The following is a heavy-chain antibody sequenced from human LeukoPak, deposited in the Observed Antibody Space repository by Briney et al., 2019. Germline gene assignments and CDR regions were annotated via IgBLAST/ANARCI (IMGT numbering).Heavy chain of an antibody. J-gene: IGHJ5*02. CDR1: GGSISSGSYY. D-gene: IGHD2-15*01. CDR3: GGVVVVAATNNPYNWFDP. CDR2: IYYSGST. V-gene: IGHV4-39*01. Sequence: SETLSLTCTVSGGSISSGSYYWGWIRQPPGKGLEWIGSIYYSGSTYYNPSLKSRVTISVDTSKNQFSLKLSSVTAADTAVYYCGGVVVVAATNNPYNWFDPWGQGTLVTVSS.